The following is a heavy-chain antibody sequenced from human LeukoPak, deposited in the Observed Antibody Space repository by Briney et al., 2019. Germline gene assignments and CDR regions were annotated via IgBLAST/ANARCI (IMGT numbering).Heavy chain of an antibody. D-gene: IGHD3-22*01. CDR2: INQDGSVK. Sequence: PGGSLRLSCAASGSTFSNYWMSWLRQAPGKGLQWVANINQDGSVKYYVESVKGRFTISRDNAKNSVYLQMNSLRAEDTAVYYCATADDSSGSDWGQGTLVTVSS. V-gene: IGHV3-7*01. J-gene: IGHJ4*02. CDR3: ATADDSSGSD. CDR1: GSTFSNYW.